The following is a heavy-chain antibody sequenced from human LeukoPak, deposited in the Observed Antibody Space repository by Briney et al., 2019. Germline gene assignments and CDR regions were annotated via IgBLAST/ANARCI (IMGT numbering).Heavy chain of an antibody. D-gene: IGHD2-2*01. CDR2: IYYSGST. CDR1: GGSVSSGSYY. Sequence: PSETLSLTCTVSGGSVSSGSYYWSWIRQPPGKGLEWIGYIYYSGSTNYNPSLKSRVTISVDTSKNQFSLKLSSVTAADTAVYYCARLGCSSTSCYDYYGMDVWGQGTTVTVSS. J-gene: IGHJ6*02. V-gene: IGHV4-61*01. CDR3: ARLGCSSTSCYDYYGMDV.